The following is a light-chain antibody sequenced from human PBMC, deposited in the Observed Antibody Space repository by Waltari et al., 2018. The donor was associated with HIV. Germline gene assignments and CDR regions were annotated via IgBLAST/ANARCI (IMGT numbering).Light chain of an antibody. J-gene: IGLJ2*01. CDR3: AAWDDSLNGVV. CDR2: SNN. CDR1: RSNIGSTT. Sequence: QYVLPHPPAASGANRQSVPISSSASRSNIGSTTVNLYQQLPGTAPKPLIYSNNQRPSGVPDRFSGSKSGTSASLAISGLQSEDEADYYCAAWDDSLNGVVFGGGTKLTVL. V-gene: IGLV1-44*01.